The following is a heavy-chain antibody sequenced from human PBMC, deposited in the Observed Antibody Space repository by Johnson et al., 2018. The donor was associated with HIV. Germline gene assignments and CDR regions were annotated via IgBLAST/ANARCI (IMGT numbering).Heavy chain of an antibody. J-gene: IGHJ3*02. V-gene: IGHV3-13*01. Sequence: MLLVESGGGLVQPGGSLRLSCAASGFTFSSYDMHLVRQATGKGLEWVSAIGTAGDTYYPGSVKGRFTISRENAKNSLYLQMNSLRAGDTAVYYCARASGDYLSDAFDIWGQGTMVTVSS. CDR1: GFTFSSYD. CDR2: IGTAGDT. CDR3: ARASGDYLSDAFDI. D-gene: IGHD3-22*01.